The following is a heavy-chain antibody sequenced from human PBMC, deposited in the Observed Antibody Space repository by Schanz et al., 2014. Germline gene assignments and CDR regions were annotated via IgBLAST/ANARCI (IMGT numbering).Heavy chain of an antibody. CDR2: ISSKGDMT. CDR1: GFTFSTST. CDR3: ARDNRYYLFDY. J-gene: IGHJ4*01. D-gene: IGHD3-16*02. Sequence: EVQLVESGGGLVQPGGSLRLSCAASGFTFSTSTMHWVRQAPGKGLEYVSSISSKGDMTFYGNSVKGRFTISRDNSKNALYLQLGSLSAEDTAVYFCARDNRYYLFDYWLHGALVTVSS. V-gene: IGHV3-64*01.